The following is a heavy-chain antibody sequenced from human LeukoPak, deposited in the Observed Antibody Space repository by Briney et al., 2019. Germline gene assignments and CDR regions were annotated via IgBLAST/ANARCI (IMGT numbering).Heavy chain of an antibody. J-gene: IGHJ4*02. CDR2: ITGSGDGT. Sequence: GGSLRLSCAASGFTFSSYGMTWVRQAPGKGLEWVSSITGSGDGTYYTDSVKGRFTISRDNSKNTLYLHLNSLRAEDTAVYYCARVAMIVAKPYDNWGQGTLVTVSS. CDR1: GFTFSSYG. CDR3: ARVAMIVAKPYDN. V-gene: IGHV3-23*01. D-gene: IGHD3-22*01.